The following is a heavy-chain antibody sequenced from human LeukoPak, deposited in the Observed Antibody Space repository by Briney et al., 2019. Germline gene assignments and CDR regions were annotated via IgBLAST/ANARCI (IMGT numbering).Heavy chain of an antibody. Sequence: GGSLRLSCAASGFTFSSYWMSWVRQAPGKGLEWVANIKQDGSEKYYVDSVKGRFTISRDNAKNSLYLQMNSLRAEDTAVYYCARDRVVYYDSSGYYYGWFDPWGQGTLVTVSS. CDR1: GFTFSSYW. J-gene: IGHJ5*02. V-gene: IGHV3-7*03. CDR3: ARDRVVYYDSSGYYYGWFDP. D-gene: IGHD3-22*01. CDR2: IKQDGSEK.